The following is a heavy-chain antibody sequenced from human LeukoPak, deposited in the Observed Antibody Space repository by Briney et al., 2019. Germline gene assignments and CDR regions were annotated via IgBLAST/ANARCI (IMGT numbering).Heavy chain of an antibody. D-gene: IGHD2/OR15-2a*01. CDR3: AGDRPNILGLDP. V-gene: IGHV3-21*01. J-gene: IGHJ5*02. Sequence: GGSLRLSCVASGFTFSHYSMNWVRQAPGKGLEWVSSIRFTGSYIYYADSVKGRFTISRDNAKNSVFLQMSSLRDEDTAVYYCAGDRPNILGLDPWGQGTLVTVSS. CDR2: IRFTGSYI. CDR1: GFTFSHYS.